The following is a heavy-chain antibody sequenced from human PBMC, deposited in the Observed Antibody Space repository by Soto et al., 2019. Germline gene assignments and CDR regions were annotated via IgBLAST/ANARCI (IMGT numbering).Heavy chain of an antibody. Sequence: PSETLSLTCTVSGGSVTSDEDYWTWIRQSPGKGLEWIGYISNSGSTGYNPSLKTRLSMSVDRSKNQFTLRLTSGTAADTAVYFCATESGSTYGYFDHWGQGTQVTVSS. CDR2: ISNSGST. CDR3: ATESGSTYGYFDH. CDR1: GGSVTSDEDY. J-gene: IGHJ4*02. D-gene: IGHD5-18*01. V-gene: IGHV4-30-4*01.